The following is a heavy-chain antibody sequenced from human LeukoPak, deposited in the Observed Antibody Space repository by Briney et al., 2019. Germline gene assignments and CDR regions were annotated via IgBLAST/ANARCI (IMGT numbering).Heavy chain of an antibody. CDR3: AKLRGYTAMAYFDY. V-gene: IGHV3-23*01. CDR2: ISDSAGST. Sequence: GGSLRLSCAASGFTFSNYAMSWVRQAPGKGLEWVSLISDSAGSTYYADSVKGRCTISRDNSKNTLYLQLNSLRAEDTAVYYCAKLRGYTAMAYFDYWGQGTLVTVSS. J-gene: IGHJ4*02. CDR1: GFTFSNYA. D-gene: IGHD5-18*01.